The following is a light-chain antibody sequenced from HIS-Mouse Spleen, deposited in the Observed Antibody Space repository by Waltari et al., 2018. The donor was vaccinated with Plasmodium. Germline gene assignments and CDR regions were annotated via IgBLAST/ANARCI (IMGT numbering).Light chain of an antibody. Sequence: SSELTQDPAVSVALGQTVRTTCQGASLRSYYASWYQQKQGQAPVLVIYGKNNRPSGIPDRCSGSSSGNTASLTITGAQAEDEADYYCNSRDSSGNHVVFGGGTKLTVL. CDR1: SLRSYY. CDR2: GKN. J-gene: IGLJ2*01. CDR3: NSRDSSGNHVV. V-gene: IGLV3-19*01.